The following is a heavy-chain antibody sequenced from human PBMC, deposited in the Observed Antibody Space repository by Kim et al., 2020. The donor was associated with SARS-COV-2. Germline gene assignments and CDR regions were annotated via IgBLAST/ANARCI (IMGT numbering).Heavy chain of an antibody. CDR3: ARGGLLWFGEPNWFDP. J-gene: IGHJ5*02. Sequence: KFQGRVTMTADKATSTAYMELSSLRSEDTAVYYCARGGLLWFGEPNWFDPWGQGTLVTVSS. D-gene: IGHD3-10*01. V-gene: IGHV1-69*04.